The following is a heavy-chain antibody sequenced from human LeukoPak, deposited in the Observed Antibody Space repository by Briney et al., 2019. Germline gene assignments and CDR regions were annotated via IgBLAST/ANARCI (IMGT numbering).Heavy chain of an antibody. CDR1: VYSFTSYL. D-gene: IGHD6-19*01. V-gene: IGHV5-51*01. J-gene: IGHJ3*02. CDR3: ARRGGCGWSRDAFDI. Sequence: GEPLQFSGTASVYSFTSYLIGGVRQIRGKVLEWMGIINPGNSDSRYSTYFQCQVTISANKSINTAYLQWSSLKAADNSMYYCARRGGCGWSRDAFDIWGQGTMVTVSS. CDR2: INPGNSDS.